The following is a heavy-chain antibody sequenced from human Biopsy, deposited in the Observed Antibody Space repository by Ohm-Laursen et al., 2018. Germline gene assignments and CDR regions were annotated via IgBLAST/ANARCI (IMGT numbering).Heavy chain of an antibody. CDR1: GFTFNSYW. CDR2: INIDGSGT. CDR3: TRAYRYGLGAFDM. Sequence: GSLRLSCTASGFTFNSYWMHWVRQAPGKGLVWVSRINIDGSGTKYADSVKGRFTVSRDNAKNTLYLQMNSLTAEDTAIYYCTRAYRYGLGAFDMWGQGTMVTVSS. J-gene: IGHJ3*02. V-gene: IGHV3-74*03. D-gene: IGHD3-16*01.